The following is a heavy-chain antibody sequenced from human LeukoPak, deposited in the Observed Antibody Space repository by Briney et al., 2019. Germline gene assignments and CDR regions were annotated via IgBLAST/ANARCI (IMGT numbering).Heavy chain of an antibody. Sequence: ASVKVSCKASGYTFTGYYMHWVRQAPGQGLEWMGWINPNSGGTNYAQKFQGRVTMTRDTSISTAYMELSRLRSDDTAVYYCAREGWDSSSPYYYYYMDVWGKGTTVTVSS. CDR1: GYTFTGYY. CDR2: INPNSGGT. V-gene: IGHV1-2*02. D-gene: IGHD6-13*01. J-gene: IGHJ6*03. CDR3: AREGWDSSSPYYYYYMDV.